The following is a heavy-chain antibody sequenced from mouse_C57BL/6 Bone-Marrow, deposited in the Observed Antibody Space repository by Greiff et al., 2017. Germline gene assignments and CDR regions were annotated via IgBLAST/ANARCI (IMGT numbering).Heavy chain of an antibody. Sequence: VQLQQSGAELVKPGASVKMSCKASGYTFTSYWITWVKQRPGQGLEWIGDIYPGSGSTNYNEKFKSKATLTVDTSSSTAYMQLSSLTSEDSAVYYCARRPYYYYDYDGDYWGQGTTLTVSS. V-gene: IGHV1-55*01. J-gene: IGHJ2*01. CDR3: ARRPYYYYDYDGDY. CDR1: GYTFTSYW. D-gene: IGHD2-4*01. CDR2: IYPGSGST.